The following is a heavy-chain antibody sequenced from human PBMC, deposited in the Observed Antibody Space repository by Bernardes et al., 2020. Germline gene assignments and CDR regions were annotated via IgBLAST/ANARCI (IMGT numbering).Heavy chain of an antibody. J-gene: IGHJ6*04. CDR1: GGSISSYY. D-gene: IGHD2-2*01. Sequence: SETLSLTCTVSGGSISSYYWSWIRQPPGKGLEWIGYIYYSGSTNYNPSLKSRVTISVDTSKNQFSLKLSSVTAADTAVYYCARDGCSSTSCYRRHYYYYGMDVWGKGTTVTVSS. V-gene: IGHV4-59*01. CDR3: ARDGCSSTSCYRRHYYYYGMDV. CDR2: IYYSGST.